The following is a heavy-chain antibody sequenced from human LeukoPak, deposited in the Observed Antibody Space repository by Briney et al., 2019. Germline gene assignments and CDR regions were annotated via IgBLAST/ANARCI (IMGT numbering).Heavy chain of an antibody. V-gene: IGHV3-15*01. D-gene: IGHD3-10*01. CDR3: IDHAYYPSGSYNYDY. CDR1: GFTFSNAW. Sequence: GGSRRLSCAASGFTFSNAWMSWVRQAPGKGLEWVGRIKSKADGGTADYAAPVKGRFTISRDDSKNTLYLQLSSLRAEDTAVYYCIDHAYYPSGSYNYDYWGQGTLVTVSS. J-gene: IGHJ4*02. CDR2: IKSKADGGTA.